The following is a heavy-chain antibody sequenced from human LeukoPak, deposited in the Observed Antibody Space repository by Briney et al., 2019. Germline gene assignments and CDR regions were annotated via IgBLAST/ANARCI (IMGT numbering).Heavy chain of an antibody. D-gene: IGHD3-22*01. CDR3: ARVDYYDSSGYYYLQFFDY. Sequence: GGSLRLSCAASGFTFSSDWMHWVRHAPGKGLVWVSRINSDGSSTSYADSVKGRFTISRDNAKNTLYLQMNSLRAEDTAVYYCARVDYYDSSGYYYLQFFDYWGQGTLVTVSS. CDR2: INSDGSST. CDR1: GFTFSSDW. V-gene: IGHV3-74*01. J-gene: IGHJ4*02.